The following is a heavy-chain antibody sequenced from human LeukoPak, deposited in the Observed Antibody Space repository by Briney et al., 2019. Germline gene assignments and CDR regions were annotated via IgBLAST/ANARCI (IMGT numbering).Heavy chain of an antibody. D-gene: IGHD5-24*01. CDR2: INHSGST. V-gene: IGHV4-34*01. CDR3: ARERRWLRIRCFDY. Sequence: SETLSLTCAVYGGSFSGYYWSWIRQPPGKGLEWIGEINHSGSTNYNPSLKSRVTISVDTSKNQFSLKLSSVTAADTAVYYCARERRWLRIRCFDYWGQGTLVTVSS. J-gene: IGHJ4*02. CDR1: GGSFSGYY.